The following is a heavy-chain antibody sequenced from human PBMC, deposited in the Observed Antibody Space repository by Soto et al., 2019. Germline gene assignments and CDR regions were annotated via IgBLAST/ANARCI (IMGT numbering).Heavy chain of an antibody. CDR3: ARDGVGATTTHFDY. D-gene: IGHD1-26*01. J-gene: IGHJ4*02. V-gene: IGHV1-18*01. Sequence: APVKVSCKASCYTFSSYGISWVRQAPGQGLEWMGWISAYNGNTNYAQKLQGRVTMTTDTSTSTAYMELRSLRSDDTAVYYCARDGVGATTTHFDYWGQGTLVTVSS. CDR2: ISAYNGNT. CDR1: CYTFSSYG.